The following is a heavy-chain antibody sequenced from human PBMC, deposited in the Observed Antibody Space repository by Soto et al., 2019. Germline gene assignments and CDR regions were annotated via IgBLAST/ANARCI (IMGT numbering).Heavy chain of an antibody. CDR2: INPGDSDA. CDR1: GYRFSNHW. CDR3: ARHNDGAYVGYYYGLGV. Sequence: PGESLKISCRGSGYRFSNHWIAWVRRMPGKGLEWMGIINPGDSDARYSPSFYGQVTISVDMSANTAYLQWSNLKASDTAVYFCARHNDGAYVGYYYGLGVWGQGTSVTVSS. D-gene: IGHD4-17*01. J-gene: IGHJ6*02. V-gene: IGHV5-51*01.